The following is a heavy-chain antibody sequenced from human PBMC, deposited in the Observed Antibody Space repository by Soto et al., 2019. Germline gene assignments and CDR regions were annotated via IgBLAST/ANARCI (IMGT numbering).Heavy chain of an antibody. D-gene: IGHD3-10*02. Sequence: PSETLSLTCTVSGGSISSGGYYWSWILHHPGTGLEWSGHISYSGSTYYNTSLKSRVTISVDTSRNQFSLIVNSVTAADTAVYYCAKDQLYIRGVIHNSFDRWGQGTLVTVSS. CDR2: ISYSGST. CDR3: AKDQLYIRGVIHNSFDR. V-gene: IGHV4-31*03. CDR1: GGSISSGGYY. J-gene: IGHJ5*02.